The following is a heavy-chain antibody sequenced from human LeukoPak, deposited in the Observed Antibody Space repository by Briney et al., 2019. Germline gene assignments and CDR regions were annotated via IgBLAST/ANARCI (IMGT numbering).Heavy chain of an antibody. V-gene: IGHV3-9*01. CDR2: ISWNSGSI. Sequence: GGSLRLSCAASGFTFDDYAMHWVRQAPGKGLEWVSGISWNSGSIGYADPVKGRFTISRDNAKNSLYLQMNSLRAEDTALYYCAKDTRTGYYNPLFDYWGQGTLVTVSS. CDR3: AKDTRTGYYNPLFDY. J-gene: IGHJ4*02. D-gene: IGHD3/OR15-3a*01. CDR1: GFTFDDYA.